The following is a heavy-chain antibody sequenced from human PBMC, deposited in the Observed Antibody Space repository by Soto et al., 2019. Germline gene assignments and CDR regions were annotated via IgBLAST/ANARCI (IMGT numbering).Heavy chain of an antibody. V-gene: IGHV3-30-3*01. J-gene: IGHJ4*02. CDR3: ARAYGGDYIDS. D-gene: IGHD3-10*01. CDR2: ISYDGSNK. Sequence: QVQLVESGGGVVQPGRSLRLSCAASGFTFSSYAMHWVRQAPGKGLEWVAVISYDGSNKYYADSVKGRFTISRDNSQTTLYLQMNSLRAEDTAVDYCARAYGGDYIDSWGQGPLVTVSS. CDR1: GFTFSSYA.